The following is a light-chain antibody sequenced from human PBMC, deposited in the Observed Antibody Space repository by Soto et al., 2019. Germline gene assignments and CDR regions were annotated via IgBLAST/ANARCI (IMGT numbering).Light chain of an antibody. CDR1: SGHSSYT. CDR2: LNSDGSH. J-gene: IGLJ2*01. Sequence: QPVLTQSPSASASLGASVKLTCTLSSGHSSYTIAWHQQQPEKGPRYLMKLNSDGSHSKGDGIPDRFSGSSSGAERYLTISGLQSEDEADYYGQTWGTGIVVFGGGTKLTVL. V-gene: IGLV4-69*01. CDR3: QTWGTGIVV.